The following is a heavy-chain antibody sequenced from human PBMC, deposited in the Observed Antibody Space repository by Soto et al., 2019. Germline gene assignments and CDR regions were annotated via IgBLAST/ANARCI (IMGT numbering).Heavy chain of an antibody. Sequence: QVQLVESGGGVVQPGRSLRLSCAASGFTFRSYGMHWVRQAPGKGLEWVAVISYDGSNKYYADSVKGRFTISRDNSKNTLYLQMNSPRAEDTAVYYCAKGGVGSTSNAFDIWGQGTMVTVSS. CDR1: GFTFRSYG. CDR2: ISYDGSNK. CDR3: AKGGVGSTSNAFDI. D-gene: IGHD1-26*01. J-gene: IGHJ3*02. V-gene: IGHV3-30*18.